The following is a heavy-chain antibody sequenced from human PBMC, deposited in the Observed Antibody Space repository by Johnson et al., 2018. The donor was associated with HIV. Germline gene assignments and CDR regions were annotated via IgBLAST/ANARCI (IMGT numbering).Heavy chain of an antibody. V-gene: IGHV3-30*03. CDR2: ISYDGSNE. CDR1: GFTVSSNY. Sequence: QVQLVESGGGLVQPGGSLRLSCAASGFTVSSNYMSWVRQAPGKGLEWVAVISYDGSNENYADSVKGRFTISRDNSKNTLYLQMNSLRAEDTAVYYCARSMRGAFDVWGQGTMVTVSS. CDR3: ARSMRGAFDV. J-gene: IGHJ3*01. D-gene: IGHD3-10*01.